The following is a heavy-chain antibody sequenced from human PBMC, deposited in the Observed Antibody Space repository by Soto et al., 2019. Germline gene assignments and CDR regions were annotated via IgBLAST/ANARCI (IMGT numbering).Heavy chain of an antibody. CDR3: ARAGGGYSGYTFDY. V-gene: IGHV3-48*03. CDR1: RFTFSTYE. CDR2: ISSGGDTV. D-gene: IGHD5-12*01. Sequence: GGSLRLSCAASRFTFSTYEMHWLRQAPGKGLEWVSYISSGGDTVHYADSVKGRFTISRDNTRNSLYLQMNSLRAEDTAVYYCARAGGGYSGYTFDYWGQGTLVTVSS. J-gene: IGHJ4*02.